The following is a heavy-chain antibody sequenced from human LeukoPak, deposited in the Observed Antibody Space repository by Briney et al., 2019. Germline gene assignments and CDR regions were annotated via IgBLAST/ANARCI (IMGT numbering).Heavy chain of an antibody. Sequence: GGSLRLSCAASGFWFSGHGMHWVRQAPGKGLEWVAVIWYDGSNKYYPDSVQGRFTISRDNSKNTLYLQVNSLRAEDTAVYYCARDRSMSGWYIDLWGRGTLVTVSS. V-gene: IGHV3-33*08. CDR1: GFWFSGHG. CDR2: IWYDGSNK. CDR3: ARDRSMSGWYIDL. J-gene: IGHJ2*01. D-gene: IGHD2/OR15-2a*01.